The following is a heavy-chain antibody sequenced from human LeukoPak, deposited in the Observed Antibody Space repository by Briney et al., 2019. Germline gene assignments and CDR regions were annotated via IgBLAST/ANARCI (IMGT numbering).Heavy chain of an antibody. Sequence: PGGSLRLSCAASGFTFSSYEMNWVRQAPGKGLEWVSYISSSGSPIYYADSVKGRFTISRDNAKNSLFLQMNSLRAEDTAVYYCARDQGSSWYWGYWGQGTLVIVSS. CDR2: ISSSGSPI. CDR1: GFTFSSYE. V-gene: IGHV3-48*03. J-gene: IGHJ4*02. CDR3: ARDQGSSWYWGY. D-gene: IGHD6-13*01.